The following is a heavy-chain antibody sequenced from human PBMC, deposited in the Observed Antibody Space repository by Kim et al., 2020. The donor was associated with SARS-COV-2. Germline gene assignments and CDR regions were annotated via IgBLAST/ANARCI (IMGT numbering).Heavy chain of an antibody. V-gene: IGHV3-30*04. CDR2: ISYDGSNK. Sequence: GGSLRLSCAASGFTLSSYTMHWVRQAPGKGLEWVAVISYDGSNKYYTDSVKGRFTISRDKSKSTMYLQMNSLRAEDTAVYYCASRTGYDSFYYGMDVWGQGTTVSVSS. J-gene: IGHJ6*02. D-gene: IGHD5-12*01. CDR3: ASRTGYDSFYYGMDV. CDR1: GFTLSSYT.